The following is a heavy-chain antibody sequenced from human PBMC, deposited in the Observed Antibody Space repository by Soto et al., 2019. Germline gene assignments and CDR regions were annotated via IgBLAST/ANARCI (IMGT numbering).Heavy chain of an antibody. D-gene: IGHD6-6*01. CDR1: GFNFSSYA. CDR3: AKSITARPFDY. V-gene: IGHV3-23*01. CDR2: ISGSGGNT. Sequence: GGSLRLSCTAFGFNFSSYAMSWVRQAPGKGLEWVSAISGSGGNTYYADSVKGRFTISRDNSKNTLYLQMNSLRAEDTAVYYCAKSITARPFDYWGQGALVTVSS. J-gene: IGHJ4*02.